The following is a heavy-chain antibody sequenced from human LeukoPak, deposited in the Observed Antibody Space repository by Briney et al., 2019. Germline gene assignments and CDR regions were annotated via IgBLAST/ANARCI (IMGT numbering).Heavy chain of an antibody. CDR2: IFYTGFT. J-gene: IGHJ5*02. Sequence: SETLSLTCTVSDGSISDSYWSWIRQSPGKGLEWIGYIFYTGFTHYNPSLESRVTISVDTSKKQFSLRLNSVSAADTAVYYCARDAYGGNSWGWFDPWGQGTLVTVSS. V-gene: IGHV4-59*01. CDR1: DGSISDSY. CDR3: ARDAYGGNSWGWFDP. D-gene: IGHD4-23*01.